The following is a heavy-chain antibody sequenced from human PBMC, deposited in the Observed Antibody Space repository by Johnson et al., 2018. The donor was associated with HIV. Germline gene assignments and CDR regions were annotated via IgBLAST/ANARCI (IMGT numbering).Heavy chain of an antibody. J-gene: IGHJ3*02. CDR2: IKSKTDGGTT. Sequence: VQLVESGGGSVKPGGSLRLSCAASGFIFSNAWMSWVRQAPGKGLEWVGRIKSKTDGGTTDYAAPVKGRFTISRDDSKNTLYLQMNSLKTEDTAVYYCARGGYYDILTGYYALAAFDIWGQGTMVTVSS. CDR3: ARGGYYDILTGYYALAAFDI. V-gene: IGHV3-15*01. CDR1: GFIFSNAW. D-gene: IGHD3-9*01.